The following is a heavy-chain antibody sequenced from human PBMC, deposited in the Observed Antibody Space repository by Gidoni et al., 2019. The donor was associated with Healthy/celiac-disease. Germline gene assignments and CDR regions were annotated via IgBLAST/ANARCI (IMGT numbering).Heavy chain of an antibody. CDR3: ARDNEWELSFDY. D-gene: IGHD1-26*01. CDR1: GFPFSSYG. V-gene: IGHV3-33*01. Sequence: QVQLVASGGGVVQPGRSLRLSCAASGFPFSSYGMHWVRQAPGKGLEWVAVIWYDGSNKYYADSVKGRFTISRDNSKNTLYLQMNSLRAEDTAVYYCARDNEWELSFDYWGQGTLVTVSS. J-gene: IGHJ4*02. CDR2: IWYDGSNK.